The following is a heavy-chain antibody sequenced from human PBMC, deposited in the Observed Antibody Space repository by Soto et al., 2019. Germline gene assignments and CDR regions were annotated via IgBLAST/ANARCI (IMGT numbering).Heavy chain of an antibody. J-gene: IGHJ3*02. CDR1: GGSISSGGYY. CDR2: IYNSGST. Sequence: PSETLSLTCTVSGGSISSGGYYWSWIRQHPGKGMEWIGYIYNSGSTYYNPSLKSRVTISVDTSKNQFFLKLSSVTAADTAVYYCARDWGSYDFWSATRNIPDAFDIWGQGTMVTVSS. V-gene: IGHV4-31*03. CDR3: ARDWGSYDFWSATRNIPDAFDI. D-gene: IGHD3-3*01.